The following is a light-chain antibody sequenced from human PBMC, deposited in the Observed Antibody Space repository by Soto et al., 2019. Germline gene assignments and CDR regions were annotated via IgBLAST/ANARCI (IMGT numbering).Light chain of an antibody. J-gene: IGKJ3*01. Sequence: TQSPSTLSASVGDGVTITCRASQSVSSTYLAWYQQKPGQAPRLLIYGASSRASGIPDRFSGSGSGTDFTLTISRLDPEDFAVYYCQQYGRSSLTFGPGTKVDIK. CDR1: QSVSSTY. V-gene: IGKV3-20*01. CDR3: QQYGRSSLT. CDR2: GAS.